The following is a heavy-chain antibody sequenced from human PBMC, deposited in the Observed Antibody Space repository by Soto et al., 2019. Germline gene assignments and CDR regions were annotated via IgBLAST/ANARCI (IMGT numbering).Heavy chain of an antibody. CDR2: ISSSSSTI. D-gene: IGHD4-4*01. J-gene: IGHJ6*03. CDR3: AGDPSSTVTTYYYYYMDV. V-gene: IGHV3-48*01. Sequence: GGSLRLSCAASGFTFSSYSMNWVRQAPGKGLEWVSYISSSSSTIYYADSVKGRFTISRDNAKNSLYLQMNSLRAEDTAVYYCAGDPSSTVTTYYYYYMDVWGKGTTVTVSS. CDR1: GFTFSSYS.